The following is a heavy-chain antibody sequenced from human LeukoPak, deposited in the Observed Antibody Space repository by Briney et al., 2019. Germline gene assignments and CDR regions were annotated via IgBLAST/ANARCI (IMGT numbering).Heavy chain of an antibody. CDR2: IYSGGST. CDR3: ARVAESGYSHFDY. D-gene: IGHD3-22*01. V-gene: IGHV3-66*01. Sequence: PGGSLRLSCAASGFTVSSNYMSWVRQAPGKGLEWVSVIYSGGSTYYADSVKGRFTISRDNSKNTLYLQMNSLRAEDTAVYYCARVAESGYSHFDYWGQGTLVTVSS. CDR1: GFTVSSNY. J-gene: IGHJ4*02.